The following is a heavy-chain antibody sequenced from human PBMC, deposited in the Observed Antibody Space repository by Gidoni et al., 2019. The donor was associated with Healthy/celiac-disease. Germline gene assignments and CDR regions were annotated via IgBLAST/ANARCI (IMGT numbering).Heavy chain of an antibody. D-gene: IGHD6-13*01. CDR1: GFTFSSYS. Sequence: EVQLVESGGGLVKPGGSLRLSCAASGFTFSSYSMNWVRQAPGKGLEWVSSISSSSSYIYYADSVKGRFTISRDNAKNSLYLQMNSLRAEDTAVYYCARVNSSSWYGEALDYWGQGTLVTVSS. CDR2: ISSSSSYI. J-gene: IGHJ4*02. V-gene: IGHV3-21*01. CDR3: ARVNSSSWYGEALDY.